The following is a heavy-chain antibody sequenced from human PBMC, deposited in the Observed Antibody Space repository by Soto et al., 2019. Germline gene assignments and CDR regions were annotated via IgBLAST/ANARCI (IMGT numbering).Heavy chain of an antibody. CDR2: IIPIFGTA. CDR1: GGTFSSYA. J-gene: IGHJ5*02. V-gene: IGHV1-69*06. Sequence: QVQLVQSGAEVKEPGSSVKVSCKASGGTFSSYAISWVRQAPGQGLEWMGGIIPIFGTANYAQKFQGRVTITADKSTSTAYMELSSLRSEDTAVYYCASRGVVVPAATKNWFDPWGQGTLVTVSS. CDR3: ASRGVVVPAATKNWFDP. D-gene: IGHD2-2*01.